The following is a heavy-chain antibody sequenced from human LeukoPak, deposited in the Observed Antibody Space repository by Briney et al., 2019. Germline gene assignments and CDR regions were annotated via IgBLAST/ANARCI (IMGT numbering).Heavy chain of an antibody. Sequence: GGSLRLSCEASGFTFSSYGIHWVRQAPGKGLEWVAFVRYDGINKYYADSVKGRFTISRDSSKNTLYLQMNSLRPEDTAVYYCAKGRGQSYPHYYFDSWGQGTLVTVSS. CDR3: AKGRGQSYPHYYFDS. CDR2: VRYDGINK. V-gene: IGHV3-30*02. D-gene: IGHD5-18*01. CDR1: GFTFSSYG. J-gene: IGHJ4*02.